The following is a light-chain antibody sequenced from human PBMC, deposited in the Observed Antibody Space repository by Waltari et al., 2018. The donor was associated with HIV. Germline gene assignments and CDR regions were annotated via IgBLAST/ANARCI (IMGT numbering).Light chain of an antibody. J-gene: IGKJ2*03. CDR3: QQYGSSPDS. V-gene: IGKV3-20*01. CDR2: SAS. Sequence: EIVFTQSPDTLSLSPGERATLSCRASQSVSSMYLAWYQQKPGQAPRLLIYSASSRATGIPDRFSGSGSGTDFTLTISSLEPEDFAVYYCQQYGSSPDSFGQGTKLEIK. CDR1: QSVSSMY.